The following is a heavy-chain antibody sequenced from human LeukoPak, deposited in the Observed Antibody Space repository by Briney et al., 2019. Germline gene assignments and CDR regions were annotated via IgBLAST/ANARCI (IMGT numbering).Heavy chain of an antibody. CDR3: ARDPSGSSSGWYHFDY. CDR2: ISVSGATT. V-gene: IGHV3-23*01. D-gene: IGHD6-19*01. CDR1: GFTFSNYA. J-gene: IGHJ4*02. Sequence: GGSLRLSCAASGFTFSNYAMSWVRQTPGKGLDWVSGISVSGATTYYANSVKGRFTISRDNSKNTLNLQMNSLRAEDTAVYYCARDPSGSSSGWYHFDYWGQGALVTVSS.